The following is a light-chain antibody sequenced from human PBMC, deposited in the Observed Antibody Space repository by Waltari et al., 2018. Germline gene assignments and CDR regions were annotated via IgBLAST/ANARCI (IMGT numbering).Light chain of an antibody. J-gene: IGKJ1*01. CDR1: QSVRSR. Sequence: DIQRTHSPTPLCASVGARGTITCRASQSVRSRLAWYQQKPRKAPKLLLYKAASSESGVPSRFSGSGPGKEFTLTISSLQPDDFATYYCQQYSSYSWSLGQGTKVEIK. V-gene: IGKV1-5*03. CDR3: QQYSSYSWS. CDR2: KAA.